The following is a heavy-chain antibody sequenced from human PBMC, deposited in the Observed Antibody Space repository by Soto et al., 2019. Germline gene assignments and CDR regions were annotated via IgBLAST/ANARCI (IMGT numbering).Heavy chain of an antibody. CDR1: GGTFSSYA. Sequence: GASVKVSCKASGGTFSSYAISWVRQAPGQGLEWMGGIIPIFGTANYAQKFQGRVTITADESTSTAYMELSSLRSEDTAVYYCARNYCYYYGMDVWGQGTTVTFSS. V-gene: IGHV1-69*13. J-gene: IGHJ6*02. CDR2: IIPIFGTA. CDR3: ARNYCYYYGMDV.